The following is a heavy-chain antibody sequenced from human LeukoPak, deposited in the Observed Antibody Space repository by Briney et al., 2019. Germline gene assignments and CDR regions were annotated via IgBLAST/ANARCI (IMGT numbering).Heavy chain of an antibody. Sequence: GGSLRLSCAASGFTFSSYSMNWVRQAPGKGLEWVSSISSSSSYIYYADSVKGRFTTSRDNAKKSLYLQMNGLRAEDTAVYYCARDLSRGKPHAFDIWGQGTMVTVSS. J-gene: IGHJ3*02. CDR3: ARDLSRGKPHAFDI. CDR2: ISSSSSYI. D-gene: IGHD1-14*01. CDR1: GFTFSSYS. V-gene: IGHV3-21*01.